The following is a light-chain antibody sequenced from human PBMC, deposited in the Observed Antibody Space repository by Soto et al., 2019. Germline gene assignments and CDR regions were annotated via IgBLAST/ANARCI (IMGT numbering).Light chain of an antibody. CDR3: SSSTSSSPS. CDR2: DVT. CDR1: SSDLRYNSY. Sequence: QSVLTQPASVSGSPGQSITISCTGTSSDLRYNSYVSWYQQHPGKAPKLMIYDVTTRPSGVSNRFSGSKSGDTASLTISGLQAEDEADYYCSSSTSSSPSFGTGTKVTVL. J-gene: IGLJ1*01. V-gene: IGLV2-14*03.